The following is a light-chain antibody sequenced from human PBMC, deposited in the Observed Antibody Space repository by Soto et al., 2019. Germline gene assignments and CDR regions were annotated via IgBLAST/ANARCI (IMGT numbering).Light chain of an antibody. CDR3: QQYNAYPWT. CDR1: QSINNW. Sequence: DIQMTQSPSTLSASVGDRVTITCRASQSINNWLAWYQQKPGKAPKILISDASSLESGVPSSFSGSGSGTEFTLTITSLQPDDFTTYFCQQYNAYPWTFGQGTQVEIK. J-gene: IGKJ1*01. CDR2: DAS. V-gene: IGKV1-5*01.